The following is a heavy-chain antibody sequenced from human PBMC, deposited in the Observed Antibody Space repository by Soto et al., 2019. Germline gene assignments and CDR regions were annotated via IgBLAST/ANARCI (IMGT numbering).Heavy chain of an antibody. Sequence: EVQLVESGGGFVQAGGSLRLSCGESVFTFRSYWMYWVRLAPGKGLVWASPINGDGSPTSYAGSVKGRVTAPRDNAKNTLDVQMNSLRAEDKAVFSQRLMVRGNRLDVWGRGTTVTVS. CDR1: VFTFRSYW. D-gene: IGHD3-10*01. CDR2: INGDGSPT. J-gene: IGHJ6*02. CDR3: RLMVRGNRLDV. V-gene: IGHV3-74*01.